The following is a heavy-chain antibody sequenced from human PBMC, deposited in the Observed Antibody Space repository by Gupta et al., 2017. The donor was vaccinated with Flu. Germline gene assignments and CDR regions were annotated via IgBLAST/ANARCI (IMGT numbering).Heavy chain of an antibody. CDR2: VKSKGDGETN. CDR3: TTDPRD. J-gene: IGHJ4*02. Sequence: VRLVESGGGSVEPGGSLRLSCVASGINFRNDWMSWVRQAPGKGREWLGRVKSKGDGETNDYAAPVKDKFTISRDDSKDTVELQMDSLKNEDTAIYYCTTDPRDGGQGIMVTVSS. CDR1: GINFRNDW. V-gene: IGHV3-15*01.